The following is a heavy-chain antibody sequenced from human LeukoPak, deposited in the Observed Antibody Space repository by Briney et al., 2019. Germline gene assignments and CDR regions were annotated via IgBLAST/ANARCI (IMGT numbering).Heavy chain of an antibody. D-gene: IGHD6-19*01. CDR2: ITDDGYNT. J-gene: IGHJ4*02. CDR1: GFTFSAFA. Sequence: GGSLRLSCAASGFTFSAFAMTWVRQAPGKGLEWVSTITDDGYNTYSADSVKGRITFSRDNSKNTLSLQLRSLRAEDTAVYYCARDGGSSGSPDYWGQGTLVTVSS. V-gene: IGHV3-23*01. CDR3: ARDGGSSGSPDY.